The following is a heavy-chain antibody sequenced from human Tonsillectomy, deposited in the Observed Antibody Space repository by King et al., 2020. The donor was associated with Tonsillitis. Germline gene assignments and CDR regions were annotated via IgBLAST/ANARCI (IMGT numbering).Heavy chain of an antibody. D-gene: IGHD3-22*01. V-gene: IGHV1-8*01. CDR1: GYTFTSYD. Sequence: QLVQSGAEVKKPGASVKVSCKASGYTFTSYDINWVRQATGQGLEWRGWMNPNSGNTGYAQKFQGRGTMTRNTSISTVYMELSSLRSEDTAVYYCARVSDSSGYYYFDYWGQGTLVTVSS. CDR2: MNPNSGNT. J-gene: IGHJ4*02. CDR3: ARVSDSSGYYYFDY.